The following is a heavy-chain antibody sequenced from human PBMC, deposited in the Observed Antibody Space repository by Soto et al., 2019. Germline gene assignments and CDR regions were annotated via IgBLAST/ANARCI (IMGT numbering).Heavy chain of an antibody. CDR3: ARGNNGMDV. Sequence: EVQLVESGGGLVQPGGSLRLSCAASGFTFSNFWMHWVRQAPGKGLVWVSRIKSDGSSTNYADSVKGRFTSSRDNAKNTLYLQLNSLGVEDTAVYCCARGNNGMDVWGQGTTVTVSS. CDR2: IKSDGSST. CDR1: GFTFSNFW. V-gene: IGHV3-74*01. J-gene: IGHJ6*02.